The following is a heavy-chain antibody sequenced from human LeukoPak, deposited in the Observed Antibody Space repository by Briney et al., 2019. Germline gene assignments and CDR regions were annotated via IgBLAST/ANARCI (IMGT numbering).Heavy chain of an antibody. Sequence: SETLSLTCAVSGASISGSGYYLGWIRQPPGKGLEWIGSIYYSGSTYYNPSLKSRVTISVDTSKNQFSLKLSSVTAADTAVYYCARPIPGRYSGSYVYWGQGTLVTVSS. V-gene: IGHV4-39*01. CDR1: GASISGSGYY. CDR3: ARPIPGRYSGSYVY. D-gene: IGHD1-26*01. J-gene: IGHJ4*02. CDR2: IYYSGST.